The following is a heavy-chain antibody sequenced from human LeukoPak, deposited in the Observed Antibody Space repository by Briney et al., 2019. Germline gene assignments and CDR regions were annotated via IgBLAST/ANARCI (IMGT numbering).Heavy chain of an antibody. Sequence: PGGSLRLSCTASGFNFSNYTMSWVRQAPGKGLECVSFVIRLTNNIYYADSVKGRFTISRDNAGNSLYLQMNSLRLEDTAVYYCAKVEFGDYVESWGQGTPVTVSS. J-gene: IGHJ4*02. D-gene: IGHD3-10*01. V-gene: IGHV3-21*01. CDR1: GFNFSNYT. CDR2: VIRLTNNI. CDR3: AKVEFGDYVES.